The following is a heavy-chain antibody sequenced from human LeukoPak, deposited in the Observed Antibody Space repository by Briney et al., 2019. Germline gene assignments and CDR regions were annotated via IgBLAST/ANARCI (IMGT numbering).Heavy chain of an antibody. Sequence: PGGSLRLSCAASGFTFSSYDMHWVRQVTGKGLEWVSAVGTVGDTYYPGSVKGRFTVSRENARNSLFLQMNSLRAGDTAVYYRARVRTGSVGYYGVDVWGQGTTVTVSS. CDR2: VGTVGDT. D-gene: IGHD1-26*01. J-gene: IGHJ6*02. CDR1: GFTFSSYD. CDR3: ARVRTGSVGYYGVDV. V-gene: IGHV3-13*01.